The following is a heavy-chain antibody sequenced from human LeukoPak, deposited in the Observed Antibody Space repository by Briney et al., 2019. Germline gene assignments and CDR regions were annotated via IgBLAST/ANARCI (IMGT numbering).Heavy chain of an antibody. Sequence: GGSLRLSCSASGFTFSDYYMSWIRRAPGKGLEWVSYISSSGSTIYYADSVKGRFTISRDNAKNSLYLQMNSLRAEDTAVCYCARGNNYYDSSGYYPSNFDYWGQGTLVTVSS. V-gene: IGHV3-11*01. D-gene: IGHD3-22*01. J-gene: IGHJ4*02. CDR3: ARGNNYYDSSGYYPSNFDY. CDR1: GFTFSDYY. CDR2: ISSSGSTI.